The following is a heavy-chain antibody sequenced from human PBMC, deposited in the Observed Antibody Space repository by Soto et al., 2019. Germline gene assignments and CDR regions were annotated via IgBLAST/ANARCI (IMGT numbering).Heavy chain of an antibody. Sequence: GGSLRLSCAASGFTFSSYSMNWVRQAPGKGLEWVSYISSSSSTIYYADSVKGRFTISRDNAKNSLYLQMNSLRDADTAVLSCGRLELGGGLAAFDIWGQGT. CDR3: GRLELGGGLAAFDI. CDR2: ISSSSSTI. CDR1: GFTFSSYS. V-gene: IGHV3-48*02. J-gene: IGHJ3*02. D-gene: IGHD1-7*01.